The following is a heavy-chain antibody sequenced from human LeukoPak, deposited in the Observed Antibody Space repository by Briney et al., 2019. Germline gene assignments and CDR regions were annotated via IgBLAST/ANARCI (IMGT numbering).Heavy chain of an antibody. CDR3: ATGHVLRYFDWLLPFDY. CDR1: GYTFTGYC. V-gene: IGHV1-2*02. Sequence: ASVKVSCKASGYTFTGYCMHWVRQAPGQGLEWMGWINPNSGGTNYAQKFQGRVTMTRDTSISTAYMELSRLRSDDTAVYYCATGHVLRYFDWLLPFDYWGQGSLVTVSS. CDR2: INPNSGGT. D-gene: IGHD3-9*01. J-gene: IGHJ4*02.